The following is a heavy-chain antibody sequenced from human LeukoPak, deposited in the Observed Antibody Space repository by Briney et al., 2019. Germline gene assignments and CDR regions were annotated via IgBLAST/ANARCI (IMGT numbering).Heavy chain of an antibody. CDR3: AREASDSPDY. Sequence: GGSLRLSCAASGFTFDDYAMHWVRQAPGKGLEWVSAISGSGGSTYYADSVKGRFTISRDNAKNSLYLQMNSLRAEDTAVYYCAREASDSPDYWGQGTLVTVSS. CDR1: GFTFDDYA. D-gene: IGHD3-22*01. CDR2: ISGSGGST. V-gene: IGHV3-23*01. J-gene: IGHJ4*02.